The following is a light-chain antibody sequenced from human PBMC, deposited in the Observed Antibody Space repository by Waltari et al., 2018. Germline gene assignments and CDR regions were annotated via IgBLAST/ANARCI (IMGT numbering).Light chain of an antibody. CDR1: QRIGNY. J-gene: IGKJ1*01. CDR3: QKYEFLPVT. Sequence: EILLTQSPRTLSLSPGERATLSCRASQRIGNYLAWYQQRPGQAPRLLLYGASNRATGIPDRFSGSGFGTDFSLTISRLEPEDFAVYYCQKYEFLPVTFGQGTKVEIK. CDR2: GAS. V-gene: IGKV3-20*01.